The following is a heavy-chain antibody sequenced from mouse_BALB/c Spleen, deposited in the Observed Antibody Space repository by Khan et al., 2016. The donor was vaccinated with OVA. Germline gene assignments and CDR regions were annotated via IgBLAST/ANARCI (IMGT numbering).Heavy chain of an antibody. CDR3: ARVYGSSGVDY. V-gene: IGHV5-6-5*01. Sequence: EVELVASGGGLVKPGGSLKLSCAASGFTFSSYAMSWVRQTPEKRLEWVASIGSGGSTYYPDSVKGRFTISRDNARNILYLQMSSLRSEDTAMYYCARVYGSSGVDYWGQGTTLTVSS. CDR1: GFTFSSYA. CDR2: IGSGGST. J-gene: IGHJ2*01. D-gene: IGHD1-1*01.